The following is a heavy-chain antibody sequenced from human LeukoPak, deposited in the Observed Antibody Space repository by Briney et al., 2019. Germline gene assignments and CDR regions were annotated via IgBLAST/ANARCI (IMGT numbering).Heavy chain of an antibody. V-gene: IGHV4-30-2*01. CDR3: ARRGTQYYWYFDL. CDR1: GGSISSGGYS. CDR2: IYHSGST. Sequence: PSETLSLTCAVSGGSISSGGYSWSWIRQPPGKGLEWIGYIYHSGSTYYNPSLKSRVTISVDRSKNQFSLKLSSVTAADTAVYYCARRGTQYYWYFDLWGRGTLVTVSP. D-gene: IGHD2-15*01. J-gene: IGHJ2*01.